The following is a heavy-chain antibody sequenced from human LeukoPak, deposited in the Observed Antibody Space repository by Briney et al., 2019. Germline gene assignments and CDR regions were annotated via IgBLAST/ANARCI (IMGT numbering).Heavy chain of an antibody. V-gene: IGHV3-20*04. Sequence: PGGCLRLSCAASGFTFDNHGMSWVRQAPGKGLEWLSGINWNGYSTGYADSVRGRFTISRDNAKNSLYLQMNSLRAEDTALYFCARSRNGAYKAFDIWGQRTMVTVSS. CDR1: GFTFDNHG. J-gene: IGHJ3*02. CDR2: INWNGYST. CDR3: ARSRNGAYKAFDI. D-gene: IGHD1-14*01.